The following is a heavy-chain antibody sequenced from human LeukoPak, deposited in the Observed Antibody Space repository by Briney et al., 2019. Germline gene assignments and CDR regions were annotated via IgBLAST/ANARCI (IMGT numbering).Heavy chain of an antibody. CDR2: INHSGST. D-gene: IGHD6-19*01. CDR3: ARGRLDVDY. CDR1: GGSFSGYY. Sequence: SETLSLTCAVYGGSFSGYYWSWIRQPPGKGLEWIGEINHSGSTNYNPSLKSRVTISVDRSKNQFSLKLSSVTAADTAVYYCARGRLDVDYWGQGTLVTVSS. J-gene: IGHJ4*02. V-gene: IGHV4-34*01.